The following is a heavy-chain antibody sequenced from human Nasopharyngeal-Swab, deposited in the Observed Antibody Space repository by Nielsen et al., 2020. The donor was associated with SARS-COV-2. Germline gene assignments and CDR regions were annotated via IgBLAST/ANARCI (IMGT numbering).Heavy chain of an antibody. CDR2: TYYRSKWYN. CDR3: ARARGAYGDYYYYYYTDV. J-gene: IGHJ6*03. CDR1: GASVSSSSAA. D-gene: IGHD4-17*01. Sequence: SETLSLTCAIYGASVSSSSAAWNWIRQSPSRGLEWLGRTYYRSKWYNDYAVSVKSRITINPDTSKNQFSLHLNSVTPEDTAVYYCARARGAYGDYYYYYYTDVWGKGTTVTVSS. V-gene: IGHV6-1*01.